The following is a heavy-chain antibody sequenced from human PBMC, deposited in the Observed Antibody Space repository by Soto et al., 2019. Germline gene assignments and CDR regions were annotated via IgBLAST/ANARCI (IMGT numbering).Heavy chain of an antibody. CDR1: GGSISSGGYY. CDR2: IYYSGST. D-gene: IGHD2-15*01. CDR3: ARGSVVAATLFDY. J-gene: IGHJ4*02. V-gene: IGHV4-31*03. Sequence: QVQLQESGPGLVKPSQTLSLTCTVSGGSISSGGYYWSWIRQHPGKGLEWIGCIYYSGSTYYNPSLKSRVTISVDTSKNQFSLKLSSVTAADTAVYYCARGSVVAATLFDYWGQGTLVTVSS.